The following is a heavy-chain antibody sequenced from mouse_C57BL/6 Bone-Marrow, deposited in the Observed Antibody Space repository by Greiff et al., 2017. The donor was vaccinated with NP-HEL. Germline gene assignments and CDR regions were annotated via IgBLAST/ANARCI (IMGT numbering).Heavy chain of an antibody. Sequence: EVMLVESGGDLVKPGGSLKLSCAASGFTFSSYGMSWVRQTPDKRLEWVATISSGGSYTYYPDSVKGRFTISRDNAKNTLYLQMSSLKSEDTAMYYCARHRGGYWGQGTTLTVSS. V-gene: IGHV5-6*01. CDR2: ISSGGSYT. CDR3: ARHRGGY. D-gene: IGHD3-3*01. CDR1: GFTFSSYG. J-gene: IGHJ2*01.